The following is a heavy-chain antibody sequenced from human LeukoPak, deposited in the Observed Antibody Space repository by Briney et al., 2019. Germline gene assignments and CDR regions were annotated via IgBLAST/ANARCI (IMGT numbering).Heavy chain of an antibody. Sequence: GGSLLLSCAAYGLSFINAWMSWVRQAPEKGLEWDGRFKSKISGGTTDFAAPVKGRFTISRDDSKNTLYLQMNSLQTEDTAVYYCITDPGDYENYWGEGTLVTVSS. CDR2: FKSKISGGTT. D-gene: IGHD4-17*01. V-gene: IGHV3-15*01. J-gene: IGHJ4*02. CDR1: GLSFINAW. CDR3: ITDPGDYENY.